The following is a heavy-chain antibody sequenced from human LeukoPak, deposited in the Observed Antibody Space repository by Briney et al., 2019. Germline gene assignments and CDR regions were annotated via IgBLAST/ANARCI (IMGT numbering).Heavy chain of an antibody. D-gene: IGHD3-9*01. Sequence: GRSLRLSCAASGFTFSSYGMHWVRQAPGKGLEWVAVIWYDGSNKYYADSVKGRFTISRDNSKNTLYLQMNSLGAEDTAVYYCVRGQLRYFDWLLFWGQGTLVTVSS. J-gene: IGHJ4*02. CDR1: GFTFSSYG. CDR2: IWYDGSNK. V-gene: IGHV3-33*01. CDR3: VRGQLRYFDWLLF.